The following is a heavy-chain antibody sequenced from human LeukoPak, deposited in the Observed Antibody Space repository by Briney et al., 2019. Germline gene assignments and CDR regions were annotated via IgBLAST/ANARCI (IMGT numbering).Heavy chain of an antibody. CDR3: ARDVGGSLDY. D-gene: IGHD2-15*01. J-gene: IGHJ4*02. CDR1: GFTFSDYW. V-gene: IGHV3-7*01. CDR2: IKQDGIEK. Sequence: GGSLTSSCVASGFTFSDYWMAWVRQAPGKGPEWVANIKQDGIEKHYVDSVKGRFTISRDNAGNSLYLQMNSLRAEDTAVYYCARDVGGSLDYWGQGTLVTVSS.